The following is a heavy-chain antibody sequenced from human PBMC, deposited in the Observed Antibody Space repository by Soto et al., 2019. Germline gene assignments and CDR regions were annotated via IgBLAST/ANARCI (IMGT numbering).Heavy chain of an antibody. CDR1: GFTFSAYS. Sequence: EVQLVESGGGLVQPGGSLRLSCAASGFTFSAYSMNWVRQAPGKGLEWVSDISSSSSNTYYADSVKGRFTISRDNAKNSLYLQMNSLRAEDTAVYHCARWVGGESLYLDYWGQGTLVTVSS. J-gene: IGHJ4*02. D-gene: IGHD2-15*01. V-gene: IGHV3-48*01. CDR3: ARWVGGESLYLDY. CDR2: ISSSSSNT.